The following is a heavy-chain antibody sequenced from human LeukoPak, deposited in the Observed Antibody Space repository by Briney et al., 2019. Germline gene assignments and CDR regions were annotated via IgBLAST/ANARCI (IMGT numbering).Heavy chain of an antibody. J-gene: IGHJ4*02. Sequence: PSETLSLTCTVSGGSISSYYWSWIRQPPGKGLEWIGSIYHSGRTFYNPSLKSRVTISVDTSKNQFSLKLSSVTAADTAVYYCARRYYYDSSGHFDYWGQGTLVTVSS. CDR1: GGSISSYY. D-gene: IGHD3-22*01. CDR2: IYHSGRT. V-gene: IGHV4-59*05. CDR3: ARRYYYDSSGHFDY.